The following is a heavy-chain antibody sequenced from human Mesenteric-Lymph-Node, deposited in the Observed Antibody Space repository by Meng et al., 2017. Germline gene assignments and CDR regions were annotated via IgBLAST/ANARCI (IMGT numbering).Heavy chain of an antibody. D-gene: IGHD2-15*01. V-gene: IGHV1-2*06. CDR1: GYTFTGYY. CDR3: ARAPADVIGCCYRFDS. CDR2: INPNSGGT. J-gene: IGHJ4*02. Sequence: QLGHSGSQGKHPGASVKSSGKPSGYTFTGYYTHWVRQAPGQGLEWKGRINPNSGGTNYAQKFQGRFTMTMDNSMRTAYMELTSLTSEDTAVYYCARAPADVIGCCYRFDSWGQGTLVTVSS.